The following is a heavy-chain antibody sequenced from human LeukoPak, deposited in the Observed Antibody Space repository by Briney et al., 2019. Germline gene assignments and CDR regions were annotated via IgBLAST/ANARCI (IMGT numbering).Heavy chain of an antibody. CDR2: INPNSGGT. Sequence: ASVKVSCKASGYAFTGYYIHWVRQAPGQGLQWMGWINPNSGGTDYAQKFQGRVTMTRDTSISTAYMELSGLRSDDTALYYCARDGNFDIWGQGTVVTVSS. D-gene: IGHD4-23*01. V-gene: IGHV1-2*02. CDR1: GYAFTGYY. J-gene: IGHJ3*02. CDR3: ARDGNFDI.